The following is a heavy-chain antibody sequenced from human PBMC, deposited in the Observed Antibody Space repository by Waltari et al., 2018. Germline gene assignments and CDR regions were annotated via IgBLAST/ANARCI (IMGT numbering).Heavy chain of an antibody. Sequence: QVQLQQWGAGLLKPSETLSLTCAVYGGSFSGYYWSWIRQPPGKGLEWIGEINHSGSTNYNPSLKSRVTISVDTSKNQFSLKRSSVTAADTAVYYCASRGSGGWFDPWGQGTLVTVSS. CDR3: ASRGSGGWFDP. CDR1: GGSFSGYY. D-gene: IGHD2-15*01. V-gene: IGHV4-34*01. J-gene: IGHJ5*02. CDR2: INHSGST.